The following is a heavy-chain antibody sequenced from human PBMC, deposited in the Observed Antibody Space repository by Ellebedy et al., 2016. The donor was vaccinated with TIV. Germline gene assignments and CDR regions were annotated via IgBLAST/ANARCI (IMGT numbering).Heavy chain of an antibody. D-gene: IGHD6-25*01. V-gene: IGHV3-23*01. CDR3: AKDLGKGGGSVFEY. CDR2: LSGSGGST. Sequence: GESLKISXAASGFSFSSYAMSWVRQAPGKGLEWVAGLSGSGGSTFYTDSVKGRFTISKDTSKNTLGLQMNSLRAEDTAIYYCAKDLGKGGGSVFEYWGQGTLVTVSS. CDR1: GFSFSSYA. J-gene: IGHJ4*02.